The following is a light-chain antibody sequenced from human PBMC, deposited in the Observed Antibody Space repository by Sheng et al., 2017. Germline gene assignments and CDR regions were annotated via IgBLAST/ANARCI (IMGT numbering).Light chain of an antibody. V-gene: IGKV3-20*01. CDR2: GAS. CDR1: QDLTKNY. CDR3: QQFGRT. Sequence: EIVLTQFPGTLSLSPGERANLSCRASQDLTKNYLSWYQQKPGQAPRLLIYGASIRATGVPDRFQWQLVWDRLHSQHQQTGARRFCSVFCQQFGRTFGPGTTVDIK. J-gene: IGKJ3*01.